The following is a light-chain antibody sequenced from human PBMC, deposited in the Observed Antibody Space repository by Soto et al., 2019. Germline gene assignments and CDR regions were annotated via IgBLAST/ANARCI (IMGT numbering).Light chain of an antibody. CDR2: DVS. CDR3: TSYTSSSTLV. CDR1: SSDVGAYKY. V-gene: IGLV2-14*03. J-gene: IGLJ7*01. Sequence: QSALTQPASVSGSPGQSISISCTGTSSDVGAYKYVSWHQQHPGKAPKLMIYDVSDRPSGVSDRFSGSKSGNTASLTISGLQAEDEADYYCTSYTSSSTLVFGGGTQLTVL.